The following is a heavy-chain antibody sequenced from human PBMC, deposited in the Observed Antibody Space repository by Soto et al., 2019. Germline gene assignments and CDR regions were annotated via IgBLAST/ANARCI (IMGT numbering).Heavy chain of an antibody. CDR3: ARDVYRGGWYDY. D-gene: IGHD6-19*01. V-gene: IGHV3-30-3*01. J-gene: IGHJ4*02. CDR1: GFTFSSYA. Sequence: GGSLRLSCAASGFTFSSYAMHWVRQAPGKGLEWVAVISYDGSNKYYADSVKGRFTISRDNSKNTLYLQMNSLRAEDTAVYYCARDVYRGGWYDYWGQGTLVTVSS. CDR2: ISYDGSNK.